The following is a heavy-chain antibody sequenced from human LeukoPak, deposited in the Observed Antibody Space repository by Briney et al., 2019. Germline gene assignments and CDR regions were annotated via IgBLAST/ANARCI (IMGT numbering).Heavy chain of an antibody. CDR3: AGGTGWLTDK. J-gene: IGHJ4*02. V-gene: IGHV3-21*01. CDR2: IGASSSYI. Sequence: PGGSLRLSCAASGFTFSHYSMNWVRQAPGKGLEWVACIGASSSYIYYADSVKGRFTISRDNANNALYLQMNSLRAEDTAVYYCAGGTGWLTDKWGQGTLVTVSS. CDR1: GFTFSHYS. D-gene: IGHD6-19*01.